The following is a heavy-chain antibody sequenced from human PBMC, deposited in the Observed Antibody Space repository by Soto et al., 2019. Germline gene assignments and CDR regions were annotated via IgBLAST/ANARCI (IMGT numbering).Heavy chain of an antibody. D-gene: IGHD4-17*01. Sequence: EVQLLESGGGLVQPGGSLSLPCAVSGFTFRSYAMSWSGQAPGKGLEWVPAIRGSGGSTYYADSVKGRFTISRDNSKNTLYLQMNSLRAEETAVYFCAKGLGLQSGDSYFYYYGMDVWGQGTTVTVSS. CDR3: AKGLGLQSGDSYFYYYGMDV. CDR1: GFTFRSYA. V-gene: IGHV3-23*01. J-gene: IGHJ6*02. CDR2: IRGSGGST.